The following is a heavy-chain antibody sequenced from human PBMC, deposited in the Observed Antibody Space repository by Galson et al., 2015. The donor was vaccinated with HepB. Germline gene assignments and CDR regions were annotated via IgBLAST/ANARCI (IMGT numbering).Heavy chain of an antibody. J-gene: IGHJ4*02. V-gene: IGHV1-69*04. CDR3: ARQGGYYYDSSGYYYPY. CDR1: GGTFSSYA. D-gene: IGHD3-22*01. Sequence: SVKVSCKASGGTFSSYAISWVRQAPGQGLEWMGRIIPILGIANYAQKFQGRVTITADKSTSTAYMELSSLRSEDAAVYYCARQGGYYYDSSGYYYPYWGQGTLVTVSS. CDR2: IIPILGIA.